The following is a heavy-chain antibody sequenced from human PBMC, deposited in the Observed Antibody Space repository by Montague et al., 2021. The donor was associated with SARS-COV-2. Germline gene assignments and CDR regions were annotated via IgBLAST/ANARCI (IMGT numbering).Heavy chain of an antibody. CDR1: GGSISSSSYY. V-gene: IGHV4-39*01. CDR3: ARFPTSYYYDSKAAPATPDAFDI. CDR2: IYYSGST. D-gene: IGHD3-22*01. J-gene: IGHJ3*02. Sequence: SETLSLTCTVSGGSISSSSYYWGWLRQPPGKGLEWIGSIYYSGSTYYNPSLKSRVTTSVDTSKNQFSLKLSSVTAADTAVYYCARFPTSYYYDSKAAPATPDAFDIWGQGTMVTVSS.